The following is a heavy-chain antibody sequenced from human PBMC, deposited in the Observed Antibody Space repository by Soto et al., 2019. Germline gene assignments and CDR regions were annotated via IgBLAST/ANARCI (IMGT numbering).Heavy chain of an antibody. CDR3: ARTYSSSWNDY. CDR2: IYSGGST. J-gene: IGHJ4*02. Sequence: GGSLRLSCAASGFTVSSNYMSWVRQAPGKGLEWVSVIYSGGSTYYADSVKGRFTISRDNSKNTLYLQMNSLRAEDTAVYYCARTYSSSWNDYWGQGTLVTVSS. D-gene: IGHD6-13*01. CDR1: GFTVSSNY. V-gene: IGHV3-66*01.